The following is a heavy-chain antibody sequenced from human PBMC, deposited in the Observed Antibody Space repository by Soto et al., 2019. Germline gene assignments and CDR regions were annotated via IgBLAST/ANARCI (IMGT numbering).Heavy chain of an antibody. D-gene: IGHD6-6*01. CDR2: ISYDGSNK. CDR1: GFTFSSYG. CDR3: AKADHSSSSGFDY. J-gene: IGHJ4*02. Sequence: GGSLRLSCAASGFTFSSYGMHWVRQAPGKGLEWVAVISYDGSNKYYADSVKGRFTISRDNSKNTLYLQMNSLRAEDTAVYYCAKADHSSSSGFDYWGPGTMVTVSS. V-gene: IGHV3-30*18.